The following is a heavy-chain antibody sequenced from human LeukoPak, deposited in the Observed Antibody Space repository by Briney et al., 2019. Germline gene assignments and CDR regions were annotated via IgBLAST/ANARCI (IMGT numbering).Heavy chain of an antibody. CDR1: GGSISSSTHY. J-gene: IGHJ4*02. D-gene: IGHD3-10*01. Sequence: SETLSLTCTVSGGSISSSTHYWGWIRRPPGKGLEWIGTIYYSGSTYYNPSLKSRATISVDTSKNQFSLKLGSVTAADTAVYYCVRQTYGSGSYYNLDCWGQGTLVTVSS. CDR2: IYYSGST. V-gene: IGHV4-39*01. CDR3: VRQTYGSGSYYNLDC.